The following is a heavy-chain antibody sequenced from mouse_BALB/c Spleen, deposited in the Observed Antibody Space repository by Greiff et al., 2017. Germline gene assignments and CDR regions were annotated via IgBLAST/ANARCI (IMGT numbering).Heavy chain of an antibody. Sequence: QESGAELAKPGASVKMSCKASGYTFTSYWMHWVKQRPGQGLEWIGYINPSTGYTEYNQKFKDKATLTADKSSSTAYMQLSSLTSEDSAVYYCARSDYGSSYGYWGQGTTLTVSS. CDR1: GYTFTSYW. CDR3: ARSDYGSSYGY. CDR2: INPSTGYT. V-gene: IGHV1-7*01. J-gene: IGHJ2*01. D-gene: IGHD1-1*01.